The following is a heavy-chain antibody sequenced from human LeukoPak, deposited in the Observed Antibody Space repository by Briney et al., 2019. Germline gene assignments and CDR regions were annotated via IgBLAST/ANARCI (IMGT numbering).Heavy chain of an antibody. CDR1: RVSISSYS. D-gene: IGHD3-3*01. J-gene: IGHJ6*03. CDR2: IYTSGST. CDR3: ARSSDFGVVIGHYYMDV. Sequence: SETLSLTCTVSRVSISSYSWSWIRQPAGKGLEWIGRIYTSGSTNYNPSLKNRVTISVDKSKNQFSLKLSSVTAADTAVYYCARSSDFGVVIGHYYMDVWGEGTTVTVSS. V-gene: IGHV4-4*07.